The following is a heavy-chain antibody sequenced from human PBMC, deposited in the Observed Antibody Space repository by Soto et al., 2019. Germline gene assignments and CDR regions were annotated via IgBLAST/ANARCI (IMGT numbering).Heavy chain of an antibody. Sequence: GASVKVSCKASGFTFTSSAMQWVRQARGRRLEWIGWIVVGSGNTNYAQKFQERVTITRDMSTSTAYMELSSLRSEDTAVYYCAAGPTGAVYDFWSGFFDYWGQGTLVTVSS. CDR1: GFTFTSSA. J-gene: IGHJ4*02. V-gene: IGHV1-58*02. D-gene: IGHD3-3*01. CDR3: AAGPTGAVYDFWSGFFDY. CDR2: IVVGSGNT.